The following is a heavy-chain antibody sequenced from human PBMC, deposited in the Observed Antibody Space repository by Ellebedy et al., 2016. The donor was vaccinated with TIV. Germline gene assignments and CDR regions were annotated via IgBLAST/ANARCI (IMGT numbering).Heavy chain of an antibody. J-gene: IGHJ4*02. CDR3: ARSYGLRYFESDY. CDR2: INHSGST. V-gene: IGHV4-34*01. D-gene: IGHD3-9*01. CDR1: GGSFSGHH. Sequence: SETLSLTXAVYGGSFSGHHWSWIRQPPGKGLEWIGEINHSGSTNYNPSLKSRVTISVDTSKNQFSLKLSSVTAADTAVYYCARSYGLRYFESDYWGQGTLVTVSS.